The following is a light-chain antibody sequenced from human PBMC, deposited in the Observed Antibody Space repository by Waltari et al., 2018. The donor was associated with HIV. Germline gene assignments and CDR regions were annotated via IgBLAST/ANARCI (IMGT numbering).Light chain of an antibody. J-gene: IGLJ2*01. CDR2: DVS. CDR1: SSDVGGYKY. V-gene: IGLV2-14*01. CDR3: SSYTSSSTLYVV. Sequence: QSALTQPASVSGSPGQSITIPCPGTSSDVGGYKYVSRYQQHPGKAPKLMIYDVSYRPSGVSNRFSGSKSGNTASLTISGLQAEDEADYYCSSYTSSSTLYVVFGGGTKLTVL.